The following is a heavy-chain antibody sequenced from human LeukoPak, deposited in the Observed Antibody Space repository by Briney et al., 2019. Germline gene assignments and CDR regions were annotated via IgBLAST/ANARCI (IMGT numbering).Heavy chain of an antibody. CDR2: ISQDGTET. CDR1: GFTFTAYW. V-gene: IGHV3-7*01. CDR3: TNGIYRTSY. Sequence: GGSLRLSCAASGFTFTAYWMTWVRQAPGKGLEWVAHISQDGTETYFLGSVRGRFTISRDNAKNSLYLQMNSLRAEDTAVYYCTNGIYRTSYWGQGTLVTVSS. D-gene: IGHD1-26*01. J-gene: IGHJ4*02.